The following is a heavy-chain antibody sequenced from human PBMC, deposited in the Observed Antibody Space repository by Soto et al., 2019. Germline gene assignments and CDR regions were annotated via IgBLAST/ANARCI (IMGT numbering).Heavy chain of an antibody. J-gene: IGHJ4*02. CDR3: ARDSRFSRYSGSYYPIY. V-gene: IGHV1-18*04. CDR2: ISAYNGNT. D-gene: IGHD1-26*01. Sequence: QVQLVQSGAEVKKPGASVKVSCKASGYTFTSYGISWVRQAPGQGLEWMGWISAYNGNTNYAQNLQGRVTRTTDTSTSTAYMELRSLRSDDTAVYYCARDSRFSRYSGSYYPIYWGQGTLVTVSS. CDR1: GYTFTSYG.